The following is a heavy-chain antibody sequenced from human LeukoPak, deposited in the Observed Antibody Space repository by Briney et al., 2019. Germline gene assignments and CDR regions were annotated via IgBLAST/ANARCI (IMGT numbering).Heavy chain of an antibody. J-gene: IGHJ4*02. CDR3: ARGSKSYGDYIRSRIHYFDY. CDR2: ISYDGSNK. D-gene: IGHD4-17*01. V-gene: IGHV3-30*04. Sequence: HAGGSLRLSCAASGFTFSSYAMHWVRQAPGKGLEWVAVISYDGSNKYYADSVKGRFTISRDNSKNTLYLQMNSLRAEDTAVYYCARGSKSYGDYIRSRIHYFDYWGQGTLVTVSS. CDR1: GFTFSSYA.